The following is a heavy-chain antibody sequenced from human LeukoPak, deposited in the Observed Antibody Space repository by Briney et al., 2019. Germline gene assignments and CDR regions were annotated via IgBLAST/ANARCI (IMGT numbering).Heavy chain of an antibody. D-gene: IGHD2-15*01. J-gene: IGHJ3*02. Sequence: ASVKVSCKASGYTFTGYYMHWVRQAPGQGLEWMGWINPNSGGTNYAQKFQGRVTMTRDTSISTAYMELSRLGSDDTAVYYCARESGDSIVVVVAAIIGAFDIWGQGTMVTVSS. CDR3: ARESGDSIVVVVAAIIGAFDI. V-gene: IGHV1-2*02. CDR1: GYTFTGYY. CDR2: INPNSGGT.